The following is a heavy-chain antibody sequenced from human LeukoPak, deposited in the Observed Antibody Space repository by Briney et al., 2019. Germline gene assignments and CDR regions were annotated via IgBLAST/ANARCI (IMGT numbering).Heavy chain of an antibody. CDR3: ARTDYYYYMDV. CDR2: INPNSGGT. J-gene: IGHJ6*03. CDR1: GFTFTGYY. V-gene: IGHV1-2*02. Sequence: ASVKVSCKASGFTFTGYYMHWVRQAPGQGLEWMGWINPNSGGTNYAQTFQGRVTMTRDTSISTAYMELRSLRSDDTAVYYCARTDYYYYMDVWGKGTTVTVSS.